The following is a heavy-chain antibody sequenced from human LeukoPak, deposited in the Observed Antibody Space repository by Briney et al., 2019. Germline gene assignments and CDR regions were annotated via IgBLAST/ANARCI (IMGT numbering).Heavy chain of an antibody. V-gene: IGHV4-59*08. CDR2: LYYSGST. D-gene: IGHD3-10*01. CDR3: ARLRALGSRKYHYYYMDV. J-gene: IGHJ6*03. CDR1: GGSISSYY. Sequence: SETLSLTCTVSGGSISSYYWTWIRQPPGKGLEWIGSLYYSGSTNYNPSLKSRITISGDAPKNQIFLNLASVTATDTGVYYCARLRALGSRKYHYYYMDVWGKGTPVTISS.